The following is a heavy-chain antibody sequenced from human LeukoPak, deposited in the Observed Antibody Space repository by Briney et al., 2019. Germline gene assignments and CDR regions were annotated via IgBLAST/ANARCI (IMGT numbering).Heavy chain of an antibody. Sequence: GGSLRLSCAASGFTVSSNYMSWVRQAPGKGLEWVSVIYSGGSTYYADSVKGRFTISRHNSKNTLYLQMNSLRAEDTAVYYRARTSRRPFSGYLGTDAFDIWGQGTMVTVSS. D-gene: IGHD3-22*01. CDR1: GFTVSSNY. CDR3: ARTSRRPFSGYLGTDAFDI. J-gene: IGHJ3*02. CDR2: IYSGGST. V-gene: IGHV3-53*04.